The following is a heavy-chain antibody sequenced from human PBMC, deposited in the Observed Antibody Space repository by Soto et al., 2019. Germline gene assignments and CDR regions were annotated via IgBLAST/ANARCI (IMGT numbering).Heavy chain of an antibody. J-gene: IGHJ4*02. CDR3: ATTGTVAGKLGY. D-gene: IGHD6-19*01. CDR1: CGSIISGDYY. CDR2: IYYSGST. Sequence: SETLSLTCTFSCGSIISGDYYWSWIRQPPGKGLEWIGYIYYSGSTYYNPSLKSRVTISVDTSKNQFSLKLSSVTAADTAVYYCATTGTVAGKLGYWGQGTLVTVSS. V-gene: IGHV4-30-4*01.